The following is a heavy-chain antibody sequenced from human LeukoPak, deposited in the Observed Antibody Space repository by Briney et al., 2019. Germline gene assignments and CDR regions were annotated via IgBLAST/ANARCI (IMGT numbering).Heavy chain of an antibody. CDR3: ARDRYYGSGSYYNHYYGMDV. J-gene: IGHJ6*02. V-gene: IGHV4-4*07. CDR2: IYTSGST. D-gene: IGHD3-10*01. Sequence: SETLSLTCTVSGGSISSYYWSWIRQPAGKGLEWIGRIYTSGSTNYNPSLKSRVTMSVDTSKNQFSLKLSSVTAVDTAVYYCARDRYYGSGSYYNHYYGMDVWGQGTTVTVSS. CDR1: GGSISSYY.